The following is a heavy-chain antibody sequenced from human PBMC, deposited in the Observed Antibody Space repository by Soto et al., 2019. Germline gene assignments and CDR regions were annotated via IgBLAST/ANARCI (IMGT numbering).Heavy chain of an antibody. CDR2: INAGNGNT. D-gene: IGHD3-9*01. CDR1: GYTFTSYA. Sequence: ASVKVSCKASGYTFTSYAMDWVRQAPGQRLEWMGWINAGNGNTKYSQKFQGRVTITRDTSASTAYMELSSLRSEDTAVYYCARDLRRYFDWYPSWFDPWGQGTLVTVSS. CDR3: ARDLRRYFDWYPSWFDP. J-gene: IGHJ5*02. V-gene: IGHV1-3*01.